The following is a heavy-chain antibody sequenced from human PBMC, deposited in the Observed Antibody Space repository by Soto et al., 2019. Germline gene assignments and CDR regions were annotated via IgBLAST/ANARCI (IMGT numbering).Heavy chain of an antibody. J-gene: IGHJ5*02. Sequence: SETLSLTCAVYGGSFSAYYWNFIRHPPGKWLEWIGEINHAGSTNYNPSLKSRVTMSLDTSKNQFSLRLSSVTAADTAVYSCARGRREQLIRSTFDWFDPWGQGILVTVSS. CDR2: INHAGST. D-gene: IGHD2-2*01. CDR3: ARGRREQLIRSTFDWFDP. V-gene: IGHV4-34*01. CDR1: GGSFSAYY.